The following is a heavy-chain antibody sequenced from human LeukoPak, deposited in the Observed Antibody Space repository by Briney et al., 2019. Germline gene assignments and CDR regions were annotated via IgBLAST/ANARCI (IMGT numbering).Heavy chain of an antibody. CDR3: ARGAADRNTYYYYIDV. CDR1: GGSISSSSDY. J-gene: IGHJ6*03. CDR2: IYYSGST. V-gene: IGHV4-39*07. D-gene: IGHD2-15*01. Sequence: PSETLSLTCTVSGGSISSSSDYWAWIRQPPGKGLEWIGSIYYSGSTNHNPSLKSRVTISVDTSKNQFSLKLSSVTAADTAIYYCARGAADRNTYYYYIDVWGKGTTVTVSS.